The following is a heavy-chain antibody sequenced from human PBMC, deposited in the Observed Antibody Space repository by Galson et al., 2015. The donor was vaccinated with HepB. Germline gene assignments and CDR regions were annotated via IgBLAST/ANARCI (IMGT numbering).Heavy chain of an antibody. Sequence: SETLSLTCTVSGGSISSSYWSWIRQPAGKGLEWIGRIYTSGSTNYNPSLKSRITMSVDTSKNQFSLKLSSVTAADTAVYYCARVYDIGGYYYYYMDVWGKGTTVTVSS. CDR3: ARVYDIGGYYYYYMDV. CDR2: IYTSGST. D-gene: IGHD3-9*01. V-gene: IGHV4-4*07. J-gene: IGHJ6*03. CDR1: GGSISSSY.